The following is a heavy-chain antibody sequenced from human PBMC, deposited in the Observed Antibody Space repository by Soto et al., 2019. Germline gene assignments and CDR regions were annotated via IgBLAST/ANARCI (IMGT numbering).Heavy chain of an antibody. D-gene: IGHD2-15*01. CDR2: ISGSGGST. V-gene: IGHV3-23*01. CDR3: AKGYCSGGSCYSSGYYYYMDV. CDR1: GFTFSSYA. Sequence: GGSLRLSCAASGFTFSSYAMSWVRQAPGKGLEWVSAISGSGGSTYYADSVKGRFTISRENSKNTLYLQMNSLRAEDTAVYYCAKGYCSGGSCYSSGYYYYMDVWGKGTTVTVSS. J-gene: IGHJ6*03.